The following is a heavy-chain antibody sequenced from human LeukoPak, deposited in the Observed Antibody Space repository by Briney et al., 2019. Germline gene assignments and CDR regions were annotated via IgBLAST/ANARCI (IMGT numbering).Heavy chain of an antibody. CDR1: GVTFRSYG. Sequence: PGGSLRLSCAASGVTFRSYGMHWVRQAPGKGLEWVALISSDGNDKLYGDSVRGRFTISRDDSKSTLYLQMNSLRAEDTAVYYCTTKVIRGNSGDGYDDWGQGTLVTVSS. V-gene: IGHV3-30*03. CDR3: TTKVIRGNSGDGYDD. D-gene: IGHD5-12*01. J-gene: IGHJ4*02. CDR2: ISSDGNDK.